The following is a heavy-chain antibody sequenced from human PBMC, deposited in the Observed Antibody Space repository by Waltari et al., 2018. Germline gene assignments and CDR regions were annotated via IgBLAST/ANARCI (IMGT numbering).Heavy chain of an antibody. J-gene: IGHJ4*02. CDR2: INHSGST. CDR1: GGSFSGYY. Sequence: QVQLQQWGAGLLKPSETLSLTCAVYGGSFSGYYWSWLRQPPGQGLEWLGEINHSGSTNNTPSLKSRVTISGDTSKNQFSLKLSSVTAADTAVYYCASVVVVAATPGDNYFDYWGQGTLVTVSS. V-gene: IGHV4-34*01. D-gene: IGHD2-15*01. CDR3: ASVVVVAATPGDNYFDY.